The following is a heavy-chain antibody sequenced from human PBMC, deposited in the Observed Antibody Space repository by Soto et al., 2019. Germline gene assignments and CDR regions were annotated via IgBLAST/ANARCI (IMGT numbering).Heavy chain of an antibody. V-gene: IGHV3-23*01. J-gene: IGHJ4*02. CDR2: ISDNGGTT. CDR3: AHLSSSWYSEETQQYYFDY. D-gene: IGHD6-13*01. Sequence: GGSLRLSCAPSGFTFSRYAISWVRQAPGKGLECVSSISDNGGTTYYADSVKGRFTISRDISKNTLFLQMNSLRGDDTAVYYCAHLSSSWYSEETQQYYFDYWGQGSLVTVSS. CDR1: GFTFSRYA.